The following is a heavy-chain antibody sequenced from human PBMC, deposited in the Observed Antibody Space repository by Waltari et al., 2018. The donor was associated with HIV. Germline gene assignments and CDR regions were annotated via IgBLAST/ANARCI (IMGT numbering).Heavy chain of an antibody. CDR3: ARDHLSYYDSSGYLPKDDGFDI. V-gene: IGHV4-4*07. J-gene: IGHJ3*02. D-gene: IGHD3-22*01. Sequence: NYNPSRKSRVTISVDTSKNQFSLKRSSVNAADTAVYYCARDHLSYYDSSGYLPKDDGFDIWGQGTMVTVSS.